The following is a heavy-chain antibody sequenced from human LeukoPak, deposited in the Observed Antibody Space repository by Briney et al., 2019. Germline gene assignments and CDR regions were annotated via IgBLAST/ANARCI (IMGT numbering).Heavy chain of an antibody. CDR2: INPSGGST. CDR3: ATAYSGYDSYYYYYMDV. Sequence: ASVKVSCKASGYTFTSYDINWVRQAPGQGLEWMGIINPSGGSTSYAQKFQGRVTMTRDMSTSTVYMELSSLRSEDTAVYYCATAYSGYDSYYYYYMDVWGKGTTVTVSS. D-gene: IGHD5-12*01. CDR1: GYTFTSYD. V-gene: IGHV1-46*01. J-gene: IGHJ6*03.